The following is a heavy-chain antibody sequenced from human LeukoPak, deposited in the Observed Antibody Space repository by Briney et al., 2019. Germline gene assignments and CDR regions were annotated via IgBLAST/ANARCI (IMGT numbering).Heavy chain of an antibody. CDR1: GGSIGRDY. V-gene: IGHV4-59*08. J-gene: IGHJ3*02. CDR3: AGWEPDYFDI. D-gene: IGHD1-26*01. Sequence: SETLSLTCTVSGGSIGRDYGSWIRQSPGKGLEWIGYIHYTGSTSYNPSFLSRVTISMDASRDQFSLKPTSVTAADTAVYYCAGWEPDYFDIWGQGTMVTVSS. CDR2: IHYTGST.